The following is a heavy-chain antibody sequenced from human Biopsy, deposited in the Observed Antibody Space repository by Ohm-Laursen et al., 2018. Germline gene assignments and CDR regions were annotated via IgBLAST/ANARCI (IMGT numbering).Heavy chain of an antibody. CDR2: IYLDGNT. J-gene: IGHJ4*02. V-gene: IGHV3-53*01. CDR3: VRGRAY. CDR1: GFTVSTTY. Sequence: SLRLSCTASGFTVSTTYMSWDRQAPGKGLEWVSIIYLDGNTYYTDSVKGRFTISRDNSKNALYLQMNSLRPADTAKYYCVRGRAYWGQGTLVTVSS.